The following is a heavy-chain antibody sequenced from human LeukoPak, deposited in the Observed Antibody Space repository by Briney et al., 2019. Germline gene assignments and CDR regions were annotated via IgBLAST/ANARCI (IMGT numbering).Heavy chain of an antibody. CDR1: WGSVSNYY. V-gene: IGHV4-59*02. J-gene: IGHJ4*02. D-gene: IGHD5-18*01. Sequence: SETLSLTCSVSWGSVSNYYWGWIRQPPGRRLEWIGYVYYSGSTYYNPSLKSRATISVDTSKNQFSLQLSSVTAADTAVYFCARVPPYISGYAGFDYWGQGTLVTVSS. CDR3: ARVPPYISGYAGFDY. CDR2: VYYSGST.